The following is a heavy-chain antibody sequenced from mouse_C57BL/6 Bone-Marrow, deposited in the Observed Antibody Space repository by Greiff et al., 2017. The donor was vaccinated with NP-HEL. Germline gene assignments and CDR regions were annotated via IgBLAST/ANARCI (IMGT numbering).Heavy chain of an antibody. CDR1: GYTFTDYY. V-gene: IGHV1-26*01. Sequence: VHVKQSGPELVKPGASVKISCKASGYTFTDYYMNWVKQSHGKSLEWIGDINPNNGGTSYNQKFKGKATLTVDKSSSTAYMELRSLTSEDSAVYYCARSTVVPLDVWGTGTTVTVSS. D-gene: IGHD1-1*01. J-gene: IGHJ1*03. CDR2: INPNNGGT. CDR3: ARSTVVPLDV.